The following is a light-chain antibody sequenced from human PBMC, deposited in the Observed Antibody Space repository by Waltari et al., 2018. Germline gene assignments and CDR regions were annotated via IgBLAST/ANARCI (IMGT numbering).Light chain of an antibody. Sequence: EIVLTQSPATLSLSPGERVTLSCRASQSVSVYLAWYQQKPGQAPRLLIFDASSRATGIPARFSGSGSGTDFTLTISSLEPEDFAVYYCQQRSNGLTFGGGTRVEIK. CDR1: QSVSVY. CDR2: DAS. V-gene: IGKV3-11*01. J-gene: IGKJ4*01. CDR3: QQRSNGLT.